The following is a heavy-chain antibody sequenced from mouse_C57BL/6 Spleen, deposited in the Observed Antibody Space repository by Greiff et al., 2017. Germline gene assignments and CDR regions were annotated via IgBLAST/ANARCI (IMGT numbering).Heavy chain of an antibody. Sequence: QVQLQQPGAELVKPGASVKLSCKASGYTFTSYWLQWVKQRPGQGLEWIGEIAPSDSYTNYNQKFKGKATLTVDTSSSTAYMQLSSLTSEDSAVYYCARYPITEYFDVWGTGTTVTVSS. D-gene: IGHD1-1*01. J-gene: IGHJ1*03. CDR3: ARYPITEYFDV. CDR1: GYTFTSYW. CDR2: IAPSDSYT. V-gene: IGHV1-50*01.